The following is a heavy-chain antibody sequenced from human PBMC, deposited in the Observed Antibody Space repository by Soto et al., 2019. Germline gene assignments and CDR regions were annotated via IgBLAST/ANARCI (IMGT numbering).Heavy chain of an antibody. D-gene: IGHD5-12*01. V-gene: IGHV5-10-1*01. CDR1: GYSFTSYW. CDR3: ARPAAESTIRGFDY. Sequence: PGESLKISCKGSGYSFTSYWISWVRQMPGKGLEWMGRIDPSDSYTNYSPSFQGHVTISADKSISTAYLQWNSLKASDTAKYYCARPAAESTIRGFDYWGQGTLVTVSS. CDR2: IDPSDSYT. J-gene: IGHJ4*02.